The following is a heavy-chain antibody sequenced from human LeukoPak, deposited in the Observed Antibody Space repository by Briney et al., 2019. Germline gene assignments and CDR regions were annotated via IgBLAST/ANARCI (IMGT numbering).Heavy chain of an antibody. CDR3: AKSRGDGYNYLNDAFDI. CDR1: GFTFSSYG. V-gene: IGHV3-33*06. CDR2: IWYDGSNK. Sequence: GGSLRLSCAASGFTFSSYGMHWVRQAPGKGLEWVAVIWYDGSNKYYADSVKGRFTISRDNSKNTLYLQMNSLRAEDTAVYYCAKSRGDGYNYLNDAFDIWGQGTMVTVSS. D-gene: IGHD5-12*01. J-gene: IGHJ3*02.